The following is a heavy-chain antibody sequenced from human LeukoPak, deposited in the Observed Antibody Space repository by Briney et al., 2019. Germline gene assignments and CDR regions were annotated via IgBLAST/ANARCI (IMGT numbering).Heavy chain of an antibody. D-gene: IGHD2-15*01. CDR1: GYTFTGYY. CDR2: INPNSGGT. V-gene: IGHV1-2*02. Sequence: ASVKVSCKASGYTFTGYYMHWVRQAPGQGLEWMGWINPNSGGTNYAQKFQGRVTMTRDTSISTAYMELSRLRSDDTAVYYCARGRGYCSGGSCYREGSDYWGQGTLVTVSS. CDR3: ARGRGYCSGGSCYREGSDY. J-gene: IGHJ4*02.